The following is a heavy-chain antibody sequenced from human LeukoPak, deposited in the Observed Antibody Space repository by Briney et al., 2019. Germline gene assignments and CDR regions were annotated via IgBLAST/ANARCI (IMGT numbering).Heavy chain of an antibody. CDR1: GDSTNTYF. J-gene: IGHJ4*02. D-gene: IGHD3-3*01. CDR3: ARSRDFWSGSLFDY. Sequence: ASETLSLTCTISGDSTNTYFWSWIRQPPGKGLEWIGYIYYSGSTNYNPSLKSRVTISVDTSKNQFSLKLSSVTAADTAVYYCARSRDFWSGSLFDYWGQGTLVTVSS. V-gene: IGHV4-59*01. CDR2: IYYSGST.